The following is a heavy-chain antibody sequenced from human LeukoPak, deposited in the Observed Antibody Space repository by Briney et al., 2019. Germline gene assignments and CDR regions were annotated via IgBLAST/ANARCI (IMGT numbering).Heavy chain of an antibody. V-gene: IGHV1-69*06. D-gene: IGHD3-22*01. J-gene: IGHJ4*02. CDR3: ARALDYYDSSAPWDY. Sequence: ASVKVSCKASGGTFSSYAISWVRQAPGQGLEWMGGIIPIFGTANYAQKFQGRVTITADKSTSTAYMELSSLRSEDTAVYYCARALDYYDSSAPWDYWGQGTLVTVSS. CDR1: GGTFSSYA. CDR2: IIPIFGTA.